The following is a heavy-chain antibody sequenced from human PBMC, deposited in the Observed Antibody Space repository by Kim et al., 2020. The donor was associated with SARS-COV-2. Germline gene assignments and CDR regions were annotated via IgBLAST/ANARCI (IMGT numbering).Heavy chain of an antibody. Sequence: GGSLRLSCTASGFIFIDYSLTWVRQAPGKGLEWVSSISSSGAYLYYSDSVKGRFTISRDNVKNSLYLQMSSLRAGDTAVYYCARTVTAAAGDYYYYSMDVWGQGSPVTVSS. J-gene: IGHJ6*02. V-gene: IGHV3-21*06. D-gene: IGHD6-13*01. CDR2: ISSSGAYL. CDR3: ARTVTAAAGDYYYYSMDV. CDR1: GFIFIDYS.